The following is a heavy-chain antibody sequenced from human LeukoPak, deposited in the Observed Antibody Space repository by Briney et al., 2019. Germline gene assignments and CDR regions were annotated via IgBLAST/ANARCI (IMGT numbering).Heavy chain of an antibody. V-gene: IGHV3-30-3*01. CDR3: ARSGYGDSSGYYYGGDY. D-gene: IGHD3-22*01. J-gene: IGHJ4*02. CDR2: ISYDGSNK. Sequence: GGSLRLSCAASGFTFSSYAMHWVRQAPGKGLEWVALISYDGSNKYYADSVKGRFTISRDNCKNTLYLQMNSLRAEDTAVYYCARSGYGDSSGYYYGGDYWGQGTLVTVSS. CDR1: GFTFSSYA.